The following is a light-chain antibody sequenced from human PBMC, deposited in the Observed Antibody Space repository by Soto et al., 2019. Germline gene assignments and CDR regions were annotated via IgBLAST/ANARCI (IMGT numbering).Light chain of an antibody. V-gene: IGKV4-1*01. Sequence: DIVMTQSPDSLAVSLGERATINCKSSQSGLYSSNNKNYLAWYQQRPGQPPKLLIYWASTRESGVPDRFSGSGFGTDFTLPITSLQAEDVAVYYCQQYESTPPTFGQGTKLEIK. CDR2: WAS. CDR1: QSGLYSSNNKNY. CDR3: QQYESTPPT. J-gene: IGKJ2*01.